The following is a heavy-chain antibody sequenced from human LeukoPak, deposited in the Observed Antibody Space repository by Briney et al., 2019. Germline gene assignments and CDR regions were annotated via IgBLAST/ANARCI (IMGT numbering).Heavy chain of an antibody. D-gene: IGHD3-22*01. CDR2: ISYDGNYK. J-gene: IGHJ6*02. CDR3: AKRGERGSGSVYGTDV. V-gene: IGHV3-30*18. CDR1: GFTFRSYG. Sequence: GGSLRLSCAASGFTFRSYGMHWVRQGPGKGLEWLAIISYDGNYKNYADSVQGRFTISRDNSENTLHLQMNSLRPEDTAMYYCAKRGERGSGSVYGTDVWGQGTTVTVSS.